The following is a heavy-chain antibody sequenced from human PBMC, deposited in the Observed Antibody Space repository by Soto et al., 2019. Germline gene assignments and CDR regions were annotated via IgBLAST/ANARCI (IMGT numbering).Heavy chain of an antibody. CDR2: ISGSGGST. V-gene: IGHV3-23*01. D-gene: IGHD2-15*01. J-gene: IGHJ6*03. CDR3: AKDPTYCSGGSCPVSGYYYYMDV. Sequence: EVQLLESGGGLVQPGGSLRLSCAASGFTFSSYAMSWVRQAPGKGLEWVSAISGSGGSTYYADSVKGRFTLSRDNSKNTLYLQMNSLRAEDTAVYYCAKDPTYCSGGSCPVSGYYYYMDVWGKGTTVTVSS. CDR1: GFTFSSYA.